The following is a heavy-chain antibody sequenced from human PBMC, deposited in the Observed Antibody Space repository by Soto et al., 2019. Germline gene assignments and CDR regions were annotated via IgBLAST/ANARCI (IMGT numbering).Heavy chain of an antibody. CDR2: INHSGST. Sequence: SETLSLTCAVYGGSFSGYYWSWIRQPPGKGLEWIGEINHSGSTNYNPSLKSRVTISVDTSKNQLSLKLSSVTAADTGVYYCTFESNGPYGPWGQGTLVTVSS. V-gene: IGHV4-34*03. CDR1: GGSFSGYY. CDR3: TFESNGPYGP. D-gene: IGHD2-8*01. J-gene: IGHJ4*02.